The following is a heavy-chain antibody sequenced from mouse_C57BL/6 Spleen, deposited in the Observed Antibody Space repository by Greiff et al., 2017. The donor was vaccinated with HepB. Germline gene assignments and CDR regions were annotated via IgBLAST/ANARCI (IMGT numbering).Heavy chain of an antibody. CDR2: IYPGSGNT. CDR1: GYSFTSYY. J-gene: IGHJ4*01. Sequence: QVQLQQSGPELVKPGASVKISCKASGYSFTSYYIHWVKQRPGQGLEWIGWIYPGSGNTKYNEKFKGKATLTADTSSSTAYMQLSSLTSDDSAVYYCARNFTPLYAMDYWGQGTSVTVSS. V-gene: IGHV1-66*01. CDR3: ARNFTPLYAMDY.